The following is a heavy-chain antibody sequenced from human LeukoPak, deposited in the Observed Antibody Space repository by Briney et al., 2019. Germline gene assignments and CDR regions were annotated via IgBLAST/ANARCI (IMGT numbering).Heavy chain of an antibody. Sequence: ASVKVSCKASGYTFTSYDINWVRQATGQGLEWMGWMNPNSGNTGYAQKFQGRVTMTRNTSISTAYMGLSSLRSEDTAVYYCARALAVDGGSDYWGQGTLVTVSS. D-gene: IGHD6-19*01. J-gene: IGHJ4*02. V-gene: IGHV1-8*01. CDR3: ARALAVDGGSDY. CDR2: MNPNSGNT. CDR1: GYTFTSYD.